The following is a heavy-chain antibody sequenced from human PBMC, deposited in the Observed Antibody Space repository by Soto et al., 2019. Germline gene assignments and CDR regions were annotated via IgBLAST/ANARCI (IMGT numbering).Heavy chain of an antibody. D-gene: IGHD6-13*01. Sequence: PGGSLRLSSAASGFTFSDYYMSWIRQAPGKGLEWVSYISSSSSYTNYADSVKGRFTISRDNAKNSLYLQMNSLRAEDTVVYYCARGDSSSWYGAHYYYYGMDVWGQGTTVTVSS. V-gene: IGHV3-11*06. CDR2: ISSSSSYT. J-gene: IGHJ6*02. CDR1: GFTFSDYY. CDR3: ARGDSSSWYGAHYYYYGMDV.